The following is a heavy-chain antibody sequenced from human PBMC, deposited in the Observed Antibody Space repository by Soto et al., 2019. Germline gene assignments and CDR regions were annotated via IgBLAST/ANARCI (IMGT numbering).Heavy chain of an antibody. CDR3: AKDREGLDY. V-gene: IGHV3-30*18. Sequence: GGSLRLSCAASGFTFSSYGMHWVRQAPGKGLEWVAVISYDGSNNYYADSVKGRFTISRDNSRNTLYLQMNSLRAEDTAVYYCAKDREGLDYWGQGTLVTVSS. CDR2: ISYDGSNN. CDR1: GFTFSSYG. J-gene: IGHJ4*02.